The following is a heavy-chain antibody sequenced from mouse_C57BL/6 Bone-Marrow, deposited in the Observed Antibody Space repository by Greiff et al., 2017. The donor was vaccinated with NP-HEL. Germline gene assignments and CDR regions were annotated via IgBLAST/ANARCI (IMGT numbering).Heavy chain of an antibody. CDR3: ARSPLYYDYLYAMDY. J-gene: IGHJ4*01. Sequence: VQLQESGPELVKPGASVKISCKASGYSFTSYYIHWVKQRPGQGLEWIGWIYPGSGNTKYNEKFKGKATLTADTSSSTAYMQLSSLTSEDSAVYYCARSPLYYDYLYAMDYWGQGTSVTVSS. CDR1: GYSFTSYY. CDR2: IYPGSGNT. D-gene: IGHD2-4*01. V-gene: IGHV1-66*01.